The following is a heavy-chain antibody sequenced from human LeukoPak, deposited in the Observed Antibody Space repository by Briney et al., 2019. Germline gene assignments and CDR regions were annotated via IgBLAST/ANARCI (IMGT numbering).Heavy chain of an antibody. D-gene: IGHD3-10*01. V-gene: IGHV4-39*07. J-gene: IGHJ4*02. Sequence: PSETLSLTCTVSGGSISSSSYYWGWIRQPPGKGLEWIGSIYYSGSTYYNPSLKSRVTISVDTSKNQFSLKLSSVTAADTAVYYCASGYDYYGSGSHDYWGQGTLVTVSS. CDR1: GGSISSSSYY. CDR2: IYYSGST. CDR3: ASGYDYYGSGSHDY.